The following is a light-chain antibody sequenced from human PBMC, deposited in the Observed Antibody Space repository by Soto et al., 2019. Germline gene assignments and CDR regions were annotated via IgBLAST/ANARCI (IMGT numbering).Light chain of an antibody. CDR1: QTISSW. J-gene: IGKJ1*01. CDR3: QKYNSYPRT. V-gene: IGKV1-5*03. Sequence: DIQMTQSPSTLSASVGDRVTITCRASQTISSWLAWYQQKPGKAPKLLIYKATSLESGVASRFSDSGSGTEFTLTIISLQADDFATYYCQKYNSYPRTCREGTKVEIK. CDR2: KAT.